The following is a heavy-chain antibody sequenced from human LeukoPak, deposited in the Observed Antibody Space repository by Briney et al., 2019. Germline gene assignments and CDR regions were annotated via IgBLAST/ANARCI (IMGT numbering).Heavy chain of an antibody. J-gene: IGHJ4*02. V-gene: IGHV3-49*04. Sequence: PGRSLRLSCTASGFTFGDYAMSWVRQAPGKGLEWVGFIRSKAYGGTTEYAASVKGRFTISRDDSKSIAYLQMNSLKTEDTAVYYCTSQYSSSWYGGFLFDYWGQGTLVTVSS. CDR3: TSQYSSSWYGGFLFDY. CDR1: GFTFGDYA. CDR2: IRSKAYGGTT. D-gene: IGHD6-13*01.